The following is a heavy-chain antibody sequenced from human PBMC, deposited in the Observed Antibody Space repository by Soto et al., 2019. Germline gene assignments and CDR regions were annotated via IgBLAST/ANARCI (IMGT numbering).Heavy chain of an antibody. D-gene: IGHD2-8*01. Sequence: PXGSLRLSCASSVFTVSSSYMSCVRQAPGKGLEWVSVIYGGGSTYYADSVKGRFTVSRDNSKNTLYLQMNSLRDEDTAIYFCAILDLNGHYFEYWGQGTLDSVSS. CDR1: VFTVSSSY. V-gene: IGHV3-53*01. J-gene: IGHJ4*02. CDR2: IYGGGST. CDR3: AILDLNGHYFEY.